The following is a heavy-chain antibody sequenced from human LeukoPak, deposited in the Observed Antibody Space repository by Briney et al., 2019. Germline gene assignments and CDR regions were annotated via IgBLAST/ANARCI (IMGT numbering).Heavy chain of an antibody. Sequence: ASETLSLTCAVYGGSFSGYYWSWIRQPPGKGLEWIGEINHSGSTNYNPSLKSRVTISVDTSKNQFSLKLSSVTAADTAVYYCARRPSYFDYWGQGTLVTVSS. CDR3: ARRPSYFDY. J-gene: IGHJ4*02. CDR2: INHSGST. D-gene: IGHD6-6*01. CDR1: GGSFSGYY. V-gene: IGHV4-34*01.